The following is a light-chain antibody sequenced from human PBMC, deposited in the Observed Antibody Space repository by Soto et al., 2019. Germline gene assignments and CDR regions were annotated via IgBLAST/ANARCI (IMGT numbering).Light chain of an antibody. CDR2: YDD. Sequence: QSVLTQPPSVSEAPRQRVTISCSGISSNIGNNAVNWYQQLPGKAPKLLIYYDDLLPSGVSDRFSGSKSGTSASLAISGLQSEDEADYYCAAWDDSLNGLVFGGGTKLTVL. CDR3: AAWDDSLNGLV. J-gene: IGLJ2*01. V-gene: IGLV1-36*01. CDR1: SSNIGNNA.